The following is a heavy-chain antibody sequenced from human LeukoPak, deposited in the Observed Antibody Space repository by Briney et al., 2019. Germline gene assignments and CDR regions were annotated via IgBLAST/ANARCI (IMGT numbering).Heavy chain of an antibody. J-gene: IGHJ4*02. CDR2: IYYSGST. CDR3: ARVGGTSTIFGVVIRDLIFDY. CDR1: GGSISSYC. D-gene: IGHD3-3*01. Sequence: SETLSLTCTVSGGSISSYCWSWIRQPPGKGLEWIGYIYYSGSTNYNPSLKSRVTISVDTSKNQFSLKLSSVTAADTAVYYCARVGGTSTIFGVVIRDLIFDYWGQGTLVTVSS. V-gene: IGHV4-59*01.